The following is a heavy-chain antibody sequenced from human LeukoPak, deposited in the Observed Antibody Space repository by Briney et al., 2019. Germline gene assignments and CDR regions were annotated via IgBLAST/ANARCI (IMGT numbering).Heavy chain of an antibody. CDR1: EFTFSAYW. CDR2: IRGDGSMT. CDR3: ARENLAAAADY. J-gene: IGHJ4*02. V-gene: IGHV3-74*01. Sequence: GGSLRLSRAASEFTFSAYWMHWVRQAPGKGLVWVSRIRGDGSMTNYADSVKGRFTISRDNAKNTLYLQMNSLRLEDTAVYYCARENLAAAADYWGQGTLVTVSS. D-gene: IGHD6-25*01.